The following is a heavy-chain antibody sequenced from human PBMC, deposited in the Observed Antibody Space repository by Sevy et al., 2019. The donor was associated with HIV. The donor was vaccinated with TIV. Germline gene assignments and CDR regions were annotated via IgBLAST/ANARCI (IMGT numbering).Heavy chain of an antibody. D-gene: IGHD4-17*01. J-gene: IGHJ4*02. CDR2: INSDGSST. V-gene: IGHV3-74*01. CDR1: GFSLSSYW. CDR3: ATEGSSTGDYVLGY. Sequence: GGSLRLSCAASGFSLSSYWMHWVRQAPGKGLVWVSRINSDGSSTIYADSVKGRFTISRDNAKNTVYLQMNSLRAEDTAVYYCATEGSSTGDYVLGYWGQGTLVTVSS.